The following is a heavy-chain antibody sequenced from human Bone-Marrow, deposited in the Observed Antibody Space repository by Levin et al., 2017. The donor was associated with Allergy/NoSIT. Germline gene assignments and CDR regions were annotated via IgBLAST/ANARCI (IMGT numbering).Heavy chain of an antibody. Sequence: QSGGSLRLSCAASGFTFSTYGMSWVRQAPGKGLEWVSAISGNAGSTYYADSVKGRFTISRDNPKNTLFLQMNSLRAEDTAVYYCVKAAYMNGYYYFDSWGQGTLVTVSS. V-gene: IGHV3-23*01. CDR2: ISGNAGST. J-gene: IGHJ4*02. CDR1: GFTFSTYG. D-gene: IGHD5-24*01. CDR3: VKAAYMNGYYYFDS.